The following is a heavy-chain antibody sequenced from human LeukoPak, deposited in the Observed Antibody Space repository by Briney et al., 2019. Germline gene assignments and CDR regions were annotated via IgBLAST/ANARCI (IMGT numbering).Heavy chain of an antibody. CDR1: GFTFSSYA. D-gene: IGHD3-10*01. Sequence: GGSLRLSCAASGFTFSSYAMSWVRQAPGKGLEWVSTITGSGSYTYYADFVKGRFTISRDNSKETLYLQMDSLRADDMALYYCAKWGFTYGPGYFDSWGQGTLVTVSS. V-gene: IGHV3-23*01. CDR3: AKWGFTYGPGYFDS. J-gene: IGHJ4*02. CDR2: ITGSGSYT.